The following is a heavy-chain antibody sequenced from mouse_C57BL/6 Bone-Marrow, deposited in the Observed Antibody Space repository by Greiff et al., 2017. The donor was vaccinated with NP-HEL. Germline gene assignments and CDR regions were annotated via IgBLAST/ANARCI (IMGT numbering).Heavy chain of an antibody. V-gene: IGHV5-17*01. J-gene: IGHJ4*01. CDR1: GFTFSDYG. D-gene: IGHD1-1*01. CDR3: ARWYYGSRGNAMDY. Sequence: EVHLVESGGGLVKPGGSLKLSCAASGFTFSDYGMHWVRQAPEKGLEWVAYISSGSSTIYYADTVKGRFTISRDNAKNTLFLQMTSLRSEDTAMYYCARWYYGSRGNAMDYWGQGTSVTVSS. CDR2: ISSGSSTI.